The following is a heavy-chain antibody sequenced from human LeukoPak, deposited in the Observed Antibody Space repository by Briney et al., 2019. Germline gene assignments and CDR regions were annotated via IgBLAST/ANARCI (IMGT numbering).Heavy chain of an antibody. CDR3: AALSASSDY. Sequence: GRSLRLSCAASGFTFSSYGMHWVRQAPGKGLEWVAVISYDGSNKYYADPVKGRSTISRDNSKNTLYLQMNSLRAEDTAVYYCAALSASSDYWGQGTLVPVSS. D-gene: IGHD1-26*01. J-gene: IGHJ4*02. V-gene: IGHV3-30*03. CDR2: ISYDGSNK. CDR1: GFTFSSYG.